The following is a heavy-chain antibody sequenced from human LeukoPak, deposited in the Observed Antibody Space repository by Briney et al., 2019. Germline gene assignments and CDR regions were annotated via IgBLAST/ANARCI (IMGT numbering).Heavy chain of an antibody. V-gene: IGHV4-61*01. CDR1: GGSVSSGSYY. CDR2: IYYNGNT. D-gene: IGHD1-26*01. Sequence: SETLSLTCTVSGGSVSSGSYYWSWIRQPPGKGLEWIGYIYYNGNTNYSPSLKSRVTMSVDTSKNLFSLKVSSVTAADTAVYYCARGRSNYYGMDVWGQGTTVTVSS. J-gene: IGHJ6*02. CDR3: ARGRSNYYGMDV.